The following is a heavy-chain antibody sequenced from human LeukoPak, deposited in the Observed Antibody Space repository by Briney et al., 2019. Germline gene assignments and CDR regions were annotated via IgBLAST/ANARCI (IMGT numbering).Heavy chain of an antibody. D-gene: IGHD5-24*01. CDR3: AKDGRGDGDNFYWDLHL. Sequence: GGSLRLSCAASGFNLSNYAMTCVRHAPGKGLEWVSSIRGDGVSTYSADSVKGRFTISRDNSKNTLFLQMNRLRAEDTALYYCAKDGRGDGDNFYWDLHLWGRATLVTVSS. CDR1: GFNLSNYA. CDR2: IRGDGVST. V-gene: IGHV3-23*01. J-gene: IGHJ2*01.